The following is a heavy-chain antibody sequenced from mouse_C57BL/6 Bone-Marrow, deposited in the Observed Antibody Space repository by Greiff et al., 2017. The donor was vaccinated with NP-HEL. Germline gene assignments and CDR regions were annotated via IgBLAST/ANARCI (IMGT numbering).Heavy chain of an antibody. CDR2: ISSGSSTI. V-gene: IGHV5-17*01. D-gene: IGHD2-12*01. CDR1: GFPFRDYG. Sequence: EVKLVESGGGLVKPGGSLKLSCAASGFPFRDYGMHWVRQAPEKGLEWVAYISSGSSTIYYADTVKGRFTISRDNAKNTLFLKMTSLRSEDTAMYYCARRYRGLYYYAMDYWGQGTSVTVSS. CDR3: ARRYRGLYYYAMDY. J-gene: IGHJ4*01.